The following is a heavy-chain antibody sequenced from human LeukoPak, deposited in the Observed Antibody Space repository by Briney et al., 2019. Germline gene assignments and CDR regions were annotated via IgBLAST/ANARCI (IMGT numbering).Heavy chain of an antibody. Sequence: SETLSLTCTGSGDSISSSSYYWGWIRQPPGKGLEWIGSIYYSGSTYYNPSLKSRVTISVDTSKNQFSLKLSSVTAADTAVYYCARYYYGSGTSSVGDVFDIWGQGTGVTVSS. CDR3: ARYYYGSGTSSVGDVFDI. D-gene: IGHD3-10*01. V-gene: IGHV4-39*07. CDR2: IYYSGST. J-gene: IGHJ3*02. CDR1: GDSISSSSYY.